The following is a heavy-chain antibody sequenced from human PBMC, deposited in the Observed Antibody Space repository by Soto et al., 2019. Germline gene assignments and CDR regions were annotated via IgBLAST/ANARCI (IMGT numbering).Heavy chain of an antibody. CDR1: GFTFSSYA. CDR2: ISGSGGST. Sequence: EVQLLESGGGLVQPGGSLRLSCAASGFTFSSYAMSWVRQAPGKGLEWVSAISGSGGSTYYADSVKGRFTISRDNSKNTLYLQMNSLRAEDTAVYYCAKCPHYDFWSGYYPDGPQTNFDYWGQGTLVTVSS. V-gene: IGHV3-23*01. CDR3: AKCPHYDFWSGYYPDGPQTNFDY. J-gene: IGHJ4*02. D-gene: IGHD3-3*01.